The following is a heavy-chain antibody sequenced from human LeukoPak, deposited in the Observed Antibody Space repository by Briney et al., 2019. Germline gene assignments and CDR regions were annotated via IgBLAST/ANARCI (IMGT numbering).Heavy chain of an antibody. CDR3: AAYCSSTSCFVGAFDI. CDR1: GFTFSSYG. J-gene: IGHJ3*02. Sequence: PGRSLRLSCAASGFTFSSYGMHWVRQAPGKGLEWVAVIRYDGSNKYYADSVKGRFTISRDNSKNTLYLQMNSLRAEDTAVYYCAAYCSSTSCFVGAFDIWGQGTMVTVSS. CDR2: IRYDGSNK. V-gene: IGHV3-33*01. D-gene: IGHD2-2*01.